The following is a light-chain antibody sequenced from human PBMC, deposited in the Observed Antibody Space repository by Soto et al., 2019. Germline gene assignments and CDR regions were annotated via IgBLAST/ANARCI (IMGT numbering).Light chain of an antibody. Sequence: DIQMTQSPSSLSASVGDRVTITCRASQSISSYLNWYQQKPGKAPKLLIYAASSLQSGVPSRFSGSGSGTDFTLTISSLQTADFATYYCQPSYSTPHTFGGGTKVDIK. CDR3: QPSYSTPHT. CDR2: AAS. J-gene: IGKJ4*01. V-gene: IGKV1-39*01. CDR1: QSISSY.